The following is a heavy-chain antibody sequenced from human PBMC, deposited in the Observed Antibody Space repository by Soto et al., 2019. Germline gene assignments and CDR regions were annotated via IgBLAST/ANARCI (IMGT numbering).Heavy chain of an antibody. D-gene: IGHD5-12*01. Sequence: EVRLVESGGGLVKPGGSLRLSCAASGFTFRSYTMNWVRQAPGKGLEWVSSITSSSGYIYYADSVKGRFTISRDNAKNSLYLLMNSLRVEDTAVYYCARDQYTGSPGDYWGQGTLVTVSS. CDR3: ARDQYTGSPGDY. J-gene: IGHJ4*02. V-gene: IGHV3-21*01. CDR1: GFTFRSYT. CDR2: ITSSSGYI.